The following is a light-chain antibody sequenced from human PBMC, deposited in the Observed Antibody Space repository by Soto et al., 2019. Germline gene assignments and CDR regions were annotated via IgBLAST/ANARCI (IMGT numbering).Light chain of an antibody. Sequence: EIVMTQSPATLSVSPGERATLSCRASRSVSSNLAWYQQKPGQAPRLLMYGISRRATGIPARFSGSGSGTDFTLTISSLEPEEFAVYYCQQRSNWPPTFGQGTRLEIK. V-gene: IGKV3-11*01. CDR3: QQRSNWPPT. CDR2: GIS. J-gene: IGKJ5*01. CDR1: RSVSSN.